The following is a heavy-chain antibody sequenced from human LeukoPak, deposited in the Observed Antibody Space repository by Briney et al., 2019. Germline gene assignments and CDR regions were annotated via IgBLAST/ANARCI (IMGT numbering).Heavy chain of an antibody. J-gene: IGHJ5*02. CDR1: GYTFTGYY. D-gene: IGHD2-15*01. V-gene: IGHV1-46*01. CDR2: LNPSGGST. Sequence: ASVKVSCKASGYTFTGYYMHWVRQAPGQGLEWMGILNPSGGSTSYAQKFQGRLTLTRDTSTSTVYMELSSLRSEDTAVYYCARDSPYCSGGSCYSSNWFDPWGQGTLVTVSS. CDR3: ARDSPYCSGGSCYSSNWFDP.